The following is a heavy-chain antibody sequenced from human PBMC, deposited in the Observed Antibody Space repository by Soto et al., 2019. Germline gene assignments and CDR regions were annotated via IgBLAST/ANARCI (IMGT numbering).Heavy chain of an antibody. D-gene: IGHD5-12*01. Sequence: GESLKISCQGSGYTFTGHWISLVRQMPGKGLEWRGRIDPSDSYTDYSPTVQGHVTMSADKSINTAYLQWSSLQASDTAVYYCTRHTGYDSSLDYWGQGTLVTVSS. CDR1: GYTFTGHW. J-gene: IGHJ4*02. CDR2: IDPSDSYT. CDR3: TRHTGYDSSLDY. V-gene: IGHV5-10-1*01.